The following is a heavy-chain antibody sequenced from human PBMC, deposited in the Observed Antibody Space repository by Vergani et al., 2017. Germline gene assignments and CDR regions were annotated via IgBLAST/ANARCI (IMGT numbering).Heavy chain of an antibody. CDR3: ARARCIETCYMSNWLDS. J-gene: IGHJ5*01. D-gene: IGHD3-9*01. CDR1: GFFFHSYW. Sequence: DVHLAESGGGFFQPGGSLRLSCSASGFFFHSYWMHWVRQAPGKGLLWVSRIKSDGSITAYADSVKGRFTISRDNAQNTLYLQMNSLRVEDTGVYYCARARCIETCYMSNWLDSWGQGTLVTVSS. V-gene: IGHV3-74*03. CDR2: IKSDGSIT.